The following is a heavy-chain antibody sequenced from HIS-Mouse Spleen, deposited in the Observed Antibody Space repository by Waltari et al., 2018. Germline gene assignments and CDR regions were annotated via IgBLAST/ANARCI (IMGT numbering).Heavy chain of an antibody. Sequence: QVQLQESGPGLVKPSETLSLTCTVSGGSISSYYWSWIRQPPGKGLEWIGYIYYSGSTNYNPSPKSRVTISVDTSKNQFSLKLSSVTAADTAVYYCARRGWPMDWAFDIWGQGTMVTVSS. CDR2: IYYSGST. D-gene: IGHD3-9*01. J-gene: IGHJ3*02. CDR3: ARRGWPMDWAFDI. CDR1: GGSISSYY. V-gene: IGHV4-59*08.